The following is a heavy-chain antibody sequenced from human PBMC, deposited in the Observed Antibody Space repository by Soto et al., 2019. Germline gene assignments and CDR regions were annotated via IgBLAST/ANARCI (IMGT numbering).Heavy chain of an antibody. CDR1: SGSISSYY. V-gene: IGHV4-59*01. J-gene: IGHJ4*02. CDR2: IYYSGST. D-gene: IGHD6-19*01. CDR3: ARVLKSAGYFDY. Sequence: QVQLQESGPGLVKPSETLSLTCTVSSGSISSYYWSWIRQPPGKGLEWIGYIYYSGSTNYNPSLKSRVTISVDTSKNQFSLTLSSVTAADTAVYYWARVLKSAGYFDYWGQGTLVTVSS.